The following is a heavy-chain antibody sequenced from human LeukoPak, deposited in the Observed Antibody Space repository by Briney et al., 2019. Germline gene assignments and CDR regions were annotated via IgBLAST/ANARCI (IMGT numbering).Heavy chain of an antibody. D-gene: IGHD3-9*01. CDR3: ARPSGLLTGSSIDY. J-gene: IGHJ4*02. CDR1: GYCFTSYW. V-gene: IGHV5-51*01. Sequence: GGSLQISCKGSGYCFTSYWIGWVRRLPGKGLEWMGIIYPGDSDTRYSPSFQGQVTISADKSISTAYLQWSSLKASDTAMYYCARPSGLLTGSSIDYWGQGTLVTASS. CDR2: IYPGDSDT.